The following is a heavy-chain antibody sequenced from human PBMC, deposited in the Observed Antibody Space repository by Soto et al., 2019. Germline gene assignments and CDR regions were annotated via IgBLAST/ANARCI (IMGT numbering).Heavy chain of an antibody. CDR3: ARVSPAVAQPPGYGELAGCMDV. CDR2: ISSSSSTI. Sequence: EVQLVESGGGLVQPGGSLRLSCAASGFTFSSYSMNWVRQAPGKGLAWVSYISSSSSTIYYADSVKGLFPISRDNANNSKYMQTNGLRDEDTAANYCARVSPAVAQPPGYGELAGCMDVWGKRTTVTVSS. J-gene: IGHJ6*04. D-gene: IGHD3-10*01. CDR1: GFTFSSYS. V-gene: IGHV3-48*02.